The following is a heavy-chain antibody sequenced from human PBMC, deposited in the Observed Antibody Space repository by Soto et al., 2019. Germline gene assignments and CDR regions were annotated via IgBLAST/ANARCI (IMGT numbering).Heavy chain of an antibody. D-gene: IGHD2-2*02. Sequence: QVQLVESGGGVVQPGRSLRLSCAASGFTFSSYGMHWVRQAPGKGLGWVAIVSYDGSNKYYADSVKGRFTISRDNSKNTLYLQMNSLRAEDTAVYYCAKEGQYTNYDYWGQGTLVTVSS. V-gene: IGHV3-30*18. CDR3: AKEGQYTNYDY. CDR2: VSYDGSNK. CDR1: GFTFSSYG. J-gene: IGHJ4*02.